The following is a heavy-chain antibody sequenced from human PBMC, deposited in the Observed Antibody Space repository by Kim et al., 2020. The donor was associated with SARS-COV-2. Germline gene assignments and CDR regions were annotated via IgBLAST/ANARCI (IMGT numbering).Heavy chain of an antibody. CDR3: ARVWGYFDWYLDY. CDR1: GFTVSSNY. J-gene: IGHJ4*02. Sequence: GGSLRLSCAASGFTVSSNYMSWVRQAPGKGLEWVSVIYSGGSTYYADSVKGRFTISRDNSKNTLYLQMNSLRAEDTAVYYCARVWGYFDWYLDYWGQGTLVTVSS. D-gene: IGHD3-9*01. CDR2: IYSGGST. V-gene: IGHV3-66*01.